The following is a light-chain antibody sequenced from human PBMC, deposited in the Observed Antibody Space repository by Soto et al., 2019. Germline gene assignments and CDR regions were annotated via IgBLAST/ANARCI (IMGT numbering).Light chain of an antibody. CDR3: QQYHSYPLT. J-gene: IGKJ2*01. CDR1: QSISFW. V-gene: IGKV1-5*03. CDR2: KAS. Sequence: DIKMTQSPSTLSASVGDRVTITCRASQSISFWLAWYQQKPGKAPNLLIYKASTLESGVPSRFSGSGSGTGFTLTISSLQPDDFATYYCQQYHSYPLTLGQGTKLEIK.